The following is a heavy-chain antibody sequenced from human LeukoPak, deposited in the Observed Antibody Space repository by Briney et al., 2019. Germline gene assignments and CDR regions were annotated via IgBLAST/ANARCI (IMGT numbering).Heavy chain of an antibody. D-gene: IGHD3-16*01. CDR2: IRHDGSIN. V-gene: IGHV3-30*02. Sequence: SGGSLRLSCAASGFIFSTYGMYWVRQAPGKGLEWVAFIRHDGSINNYADSVKGRSTISRDNSKDTLYLQMNSLRAEDTAVYYCAKDSLADIDYWGQGTLVTVSS. CDR1: GFIFSTYG. CDR3: AKDSLADIDY. J-gene: IGHJ4*02.